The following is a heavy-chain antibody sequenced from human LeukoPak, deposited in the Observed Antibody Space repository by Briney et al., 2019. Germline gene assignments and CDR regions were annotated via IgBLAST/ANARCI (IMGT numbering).Heavy chain of an antibody. CDR1: GGSISSSSYY. D-gene: IGHD6-13*01. J-gene: IGHJ4*02. Sequence: PSETLSLTCSVSGGSISSSSYYWGWIRQSPGKGLEWIVSIYYSGSTDYNPSLKSRVTISVDTSKNQFSLKLTSVIAADTAVYYCARETRSSSWSIKYYFDYRGQGTLVTVSS. CDR3: ARETRSSSWSIKYYFDY. CDR2: IYYSGST. V-gene: IGHV4-39*07.